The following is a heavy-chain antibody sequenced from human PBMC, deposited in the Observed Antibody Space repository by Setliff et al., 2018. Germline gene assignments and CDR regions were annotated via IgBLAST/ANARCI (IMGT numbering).Heavy chain of an antibody. CDR3: ARELRSPYWHLDS. D-gene: IGHD3-16*01. V-gene: IGHV1-69*13. CDR2: FIPILGAT. J-gene: IGHJ5*01. CDR1: GGTFSSSG. Sequence: SVKVSCKSSGGTFSSSGITWVRQAPGQGLQWLGRFIPILGATNYAQNFQGRVTITADESTSTGYMELRSLRSDDTAVYYCARELRSPYWHLDSWGQGTQVTVA.